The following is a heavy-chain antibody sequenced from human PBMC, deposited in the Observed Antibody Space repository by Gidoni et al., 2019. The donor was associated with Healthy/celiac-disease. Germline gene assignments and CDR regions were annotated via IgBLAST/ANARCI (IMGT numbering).Heavy chain of an antibody. J-gene: IGHJ4*02. CDR1: GFTFSSYS. CDR3: ARDYDILTGYYGLDY. V-gene: IGHV3-48*02. Sequence: EVQLVESGGGLVQPGGSLRLSCAASGFTFSSYSMNWVRQAPGKGLEWVSYISSSSSTIYYADSVKGRFTISRDNAKNSLYLQMNSLRDEDTAVYYCARDYDILTGYYGLDYWGQGTLVTVSS. CDR2: ISSSSSTI. D-gene: IGHD3-9*01.